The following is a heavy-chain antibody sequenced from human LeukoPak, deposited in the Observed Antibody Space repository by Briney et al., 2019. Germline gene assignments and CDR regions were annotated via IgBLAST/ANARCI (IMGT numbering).Heavy chain of an antibody. J-gene: IGHJ4*02. Sequence: PGGSLRLSCAASRFIFSSYAMNWVRQAPGKGLEGVAVISNDGSNSYYADSVEGRFTISRDNSKNTLYLQMNILRAEDTAVYYCARAFSTTAFDYWGQGTLVTVSS. CDR1: RFIFSSYA. CDR2: ISNDGSNS. D-gene: IGHD4-17*01. V-gene: IGHV3-30*04. CDR3: ARAFSTTAFDY.